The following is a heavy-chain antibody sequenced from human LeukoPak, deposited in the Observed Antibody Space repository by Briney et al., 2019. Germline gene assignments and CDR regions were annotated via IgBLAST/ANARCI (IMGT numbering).Heavy chain of an antibody. CDR1: GYTFTGYY. D-gene: IGHD6-19*01. Sequence: ASVKVSCKASGYTFTGYYMHWVRHAPGQGLEWMGWINPNSGGTNYAQKFQGRVTMTRDTSISTVYMELSSLRSDDTAVYYCARGGTGYSSGWLRAFDIWGQGTMVTVSS. V-gene: IGHV1-2*02. CDR2: INPNSGGT. J-gene: IGHJ3*02. CDR3: ARGGTGYSSGWLRAFDI.